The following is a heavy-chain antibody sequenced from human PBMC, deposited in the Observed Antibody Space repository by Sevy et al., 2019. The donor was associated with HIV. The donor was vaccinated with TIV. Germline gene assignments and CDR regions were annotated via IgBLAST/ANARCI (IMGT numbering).Heavy chain of an antibody. D-gene: IGHD1-26*01. CDR3: ASLEILDAFDI. CDR2: ISYDGSNK. V-gene: IGHV3-30-3*01. CDR1: GFTFSSYA. Sequence: GGSLRLSCAASGFTFSSYAMHWVRQAPGKGLEWVAVISYDGSNKYDADSVKGRFTISRDNSKNTLYLQMNSLRAEDTAVYYCASLEILDAFDIWGQGTMVTVSS. J-gene: IGHJ3*02.